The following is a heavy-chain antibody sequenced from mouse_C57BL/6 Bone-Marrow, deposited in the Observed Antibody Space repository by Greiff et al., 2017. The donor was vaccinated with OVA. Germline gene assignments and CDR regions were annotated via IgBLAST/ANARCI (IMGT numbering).Heavy chain of an antibody. D-gene: IGHD2-2*01. J-gene: IGHJ4*01. CDR3: AKGLRRPYAMDY. V-gene: IGHV1-52*01. CDR2: IDPSDSET. Sequence: VQLQQPGAELVRPGSSVKLSCKASGYTFTSYWMHWVKQRPIQGLEWIGNIDPSDSETHYNQKFKDKATLTVDKSSSTAYMQLSSLTSEDSAFDYCAKGLRRPYAMDYWGQGTSVTVSS. CDR1: GYTFTSYW.